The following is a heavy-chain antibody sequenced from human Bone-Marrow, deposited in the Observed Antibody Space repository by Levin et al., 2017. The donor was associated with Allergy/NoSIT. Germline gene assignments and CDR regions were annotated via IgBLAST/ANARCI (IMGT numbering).Heavy chain of an antibody. CDR3: ARVVPSKGFAFDI. V-gene: IGHV3-74*01. Sequence: GESLKISCAASGFTLRSAWVHWVRQVPGKGLVWVSRISEDGRTINYADSVRGRFTISRDEAKNMVFLQMNSLTDEDTANYYCARVVPSKGFAFDIWGQGTMVTV. D-gene: IGHD5-12*01. J-gene: IGHJ3*02. CDR1: GFTLRSAW. CDR2: ISEDGRTI.